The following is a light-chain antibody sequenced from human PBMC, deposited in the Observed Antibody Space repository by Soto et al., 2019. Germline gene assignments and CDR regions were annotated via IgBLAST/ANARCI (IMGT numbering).Light chain of an antibody. CDR2: GAY. CDR1: QSVSSSY. Sequence: EIVLPQTPGTLCLSPVERSTLSCRASQSVSSSYLAGYQKNPGQAHRLLIYGAYNRATGTQDRFSGSGSGNDFTLTITRLEREDFAVYYCHQYGSATWTVGQGPQVEI. V-gene: IGKV3-20*01. J-gene: IGKJ1*01. CDR3: HQYGSATWT.